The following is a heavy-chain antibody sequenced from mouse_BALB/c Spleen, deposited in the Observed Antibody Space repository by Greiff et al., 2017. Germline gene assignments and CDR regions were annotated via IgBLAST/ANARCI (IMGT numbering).Heavy chain of an antibody. D-gene: IGHD1-2*01. Sequence: EVQLVESGGDLVKPGGSLKLSCAASGFTFSSYGMSWVRQTPDKRLEWVATISSGGSYTYYPDSVKGRFTISRDNAKNTLYLQMSSLKSEDTAMYYCARANHYFDYWGQGTTLTVSS. CDR1: GFTFSSYG. J-gene: IGHJ2*01. CDR2: ISSGGSYT. V-gene: IGHV5-6*01. CDR3: ARANHYFDY.